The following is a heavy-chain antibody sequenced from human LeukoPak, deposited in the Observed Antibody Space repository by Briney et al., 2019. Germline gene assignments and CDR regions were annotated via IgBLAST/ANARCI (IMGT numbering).Heavy chain of an antibody. CDR3: ARDTRYFDY. J-gene: IGHJ4*02. CDR2: INLDGSDK. CDR1: GFTFSHAW. V-gene: IGHV3-7*01. Sequence: GGSLRLSCAASGFTFSHAWMSWVRQAPGKGLEWVGNINLDGSDKYYGDSVKGRFTISRDNAKNSLYLQMNSLRAEDTAVYYCARDTRYFDYWGQGNMVTVSS.